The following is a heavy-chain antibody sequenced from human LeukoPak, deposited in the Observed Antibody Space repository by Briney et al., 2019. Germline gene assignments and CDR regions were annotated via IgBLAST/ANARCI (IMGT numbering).Heavy chain of an antibody. J-gene: IGHJ4*02. CDR3: ARDSMRAAAGLFDY. V-gene: IGHV3-11*06. CDR2: ISSSSSYT. Sequence: GGSLRLSCAASGFTFSDYYMSWIRQAPGKGLAWVSYISSSSSYTNYADSVKGRFTISRDNAKNSLYLQMNSLRAEDTAVYYCARDSMRAAAGLFDYWGQGTLVTVSS. CDR1: GFTFSDYY. D-gene: IGHD6-13*01.